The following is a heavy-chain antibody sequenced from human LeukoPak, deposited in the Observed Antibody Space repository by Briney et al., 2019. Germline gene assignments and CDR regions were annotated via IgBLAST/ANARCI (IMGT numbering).Heavy chain of an antibody. CDR2: IIPIVGIT. D-gene: IGHD3-10*01. J-gene: IGHJ6*02. V-gene: IGHV1-69*04. CDR3: ARGLHFTMVRGGTTNYYYGMDV. CDR1: GGTFSSYG. Sequence: SVKVSCKASGGTFSSYGISWVRQAPGQGLEWMGRIIPIVGITNYAQKFQGRVTITADNSTRPAYMELSSLTSEDTAVYYCARGLHFTMVRGGTTNYYYGMDVWGQGTSVTVSS.